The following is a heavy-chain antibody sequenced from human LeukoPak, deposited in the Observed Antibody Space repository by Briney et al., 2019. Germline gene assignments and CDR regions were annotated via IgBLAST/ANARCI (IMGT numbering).Heavy chain of an antibody. CDR1: GFTVSSNY. D-gene: IGHD6-19*01. CDR3: VRDSISGAVAGYYFDY. CDR2: IYSGGST. J-gene: IGHJ4*02. Sequence: GGSLRLSCAASGFTVSSNYMSWVRQAPGKGLEWVSVIYSGGSTYYADSVKGRFTISRDNSKNTLYLQMNSLRAEDTAVYYCVRDSISGAVAGYYFDYWGQGTLVTVSS. V-gene: IGHV3-53*01.